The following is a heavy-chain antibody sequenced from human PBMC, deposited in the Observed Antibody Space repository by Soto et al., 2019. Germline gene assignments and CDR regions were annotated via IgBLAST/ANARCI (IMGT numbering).Heavy chain of an antibody. CDR3: ARDRPSYSSSWYYYYYYGMDV. CDR2: IKQDGSEK. CDR1: GFTFSSYW. J-gene: IGHJ6*02. V-gene: IGHV3-7*01. Sequence: GGSLRLSCAASGFTFSSYWMSWVRPAPGKGLEWVANIKQDGSEKYYVDSVKGRLTISRDNAKNSLYLQMNSLRAEDTAVYYCARDRPSYSSSWYYYYYYGMDVWGQGTTVTVSS. D-gene: IGHD6-13*01.